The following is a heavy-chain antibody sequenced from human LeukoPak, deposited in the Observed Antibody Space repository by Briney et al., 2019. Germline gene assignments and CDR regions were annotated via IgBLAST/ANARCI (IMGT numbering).Heavy chain of an antibody. D-gene: IGHD2-2*01. J-gene: IGHJ4*02. Sequence: PGGSLRLSCAASGFTFSNYGMHWVRQAPGKGLEWVAVIWYDGNNKYYADSVKGRFTISRDNSKNTLYLQMNSLRAEDAAVYYCARDGCSSTSCPGYWGQGTLVTVSS. CDR3: ARDGCSSTSCPGY. CDR2: IWYDGNNK. V-gene: IGHV3-33*01. CDR1: GFTFSNYG.